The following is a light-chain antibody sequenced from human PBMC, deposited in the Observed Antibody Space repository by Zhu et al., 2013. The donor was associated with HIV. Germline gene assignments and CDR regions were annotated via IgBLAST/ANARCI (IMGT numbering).Light chain of an antibody. J-gene: IGKJ3*01. V-gene: IGKV3-20*01. Sequence: DIVLTQSPGTLSLSPGDTATLSCRASQFVGSSTFLAWYQQKRGQAPRLLIYDASSRATGIPDRFRGSGSGTDFTLTINRLEPEDFAVYYCQHYGGSPPFTFGPGTKVDF. CDR1: QFVGSSTF. CDR3: QHYGGSPPFT. CDR2: DAS.